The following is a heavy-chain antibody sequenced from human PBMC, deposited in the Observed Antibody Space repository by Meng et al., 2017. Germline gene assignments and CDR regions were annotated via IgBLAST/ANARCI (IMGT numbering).Heavy chain of an antibody. D-gene: IGHD5-24*01. CDR1: GFIFSNYE. V-gene: IGHV3-30*04. CDR3: ARSEMATTCFDY. CDR2: ISYDGSNK. J-gene: IGHJ4*02. Sequence: QGVVSGGAWVPPGRSLTPPCAASGFIFSNYEMHWVRQAPGKGLEWVAVISYDGSNKYYADSVKGRFTISRDNSKNTLYLQMNSLRAEDTAVYYCARSEMATTCFDYWARERWSPSPQ.